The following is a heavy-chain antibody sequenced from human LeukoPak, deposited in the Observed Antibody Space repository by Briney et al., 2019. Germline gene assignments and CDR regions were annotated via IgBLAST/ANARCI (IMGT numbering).Heavy chain of an antibody. CDR2: ISGSGGST. J-gene: IGHJ3*02. D-gene: IGHD2/OR15-2a*01. V-gene: IGHV3-23*01. CDR3: AMSSYFKSAFDI. CDR1: GFTFSSYA. Sequence: GGSLRLSCAASGFTFSSYAMSWVRQAPGKGLEWVSAISGSGGSTYYADSVKGRFTISRDNSKNTLYLQMNSLRAEDTAVYYVAMSSYFKSAFDIWGQGTMVTVSS.